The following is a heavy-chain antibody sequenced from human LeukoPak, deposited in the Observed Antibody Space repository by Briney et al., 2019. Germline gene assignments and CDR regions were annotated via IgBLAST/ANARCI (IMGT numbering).Heavy chain of an antibody. CDR1: GYTFTSYD. Sequence: ASVKVSCKASGYTFTSYDINWVRQATGQGLEWMGWMNPNSGNTGYAQKFQGRVTMTRNTSISTAYMELSSLRSEDTAVYYCARGRYSSGWYNTYYFDYWGQGTLVTVSS. J-gene: IGHJ4*02. D-gene: IGHD6-19*01. CDR2: MNPNSGNT. V-gene: IGHV1-8*01. CDR3: ARGRYSSGWYNTYYFDY.